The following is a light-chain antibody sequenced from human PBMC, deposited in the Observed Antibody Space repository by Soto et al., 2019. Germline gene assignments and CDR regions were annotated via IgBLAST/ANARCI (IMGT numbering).Light chain of an antibody. Sequence: QSVLTQPPSASGSPGQSVTISCTGTSTDVGAYNYVSWYQQHPGKAPKLMIYEVTKRPSGVPDRFSGSKSGNRASLTVSGLQAEDEADYYCTSYGGNNNLLFGGGTQLTVL. CDR1: STDVGAYNY. J-gene: IGLJ2*01. CDR3: TSYGGNNNLL. V-gene: IGLV2-8*01. CDR2: EVT.